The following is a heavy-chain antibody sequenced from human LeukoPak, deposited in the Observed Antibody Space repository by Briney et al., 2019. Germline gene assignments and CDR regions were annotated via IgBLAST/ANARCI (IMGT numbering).Heavy chain of an antibody. CDR3: VKITSVTGGDC. CDR2: ISNNGGSS. CDR1: GXTFSAYA. V-gene: IGHV3-64D*09. D-gene: IGHD1-1*01. Sequence: PGGSLRLSCSASGXTFSAYAMYWVRQAPGKGREYVSGISNNGGSSFYADSVKGRFTISRDNSKNTLYLQMSSLRAEDTAVYYCVKITSVTGGDCWGQGTRLTVSS. J-gene: IGHJ4*02.